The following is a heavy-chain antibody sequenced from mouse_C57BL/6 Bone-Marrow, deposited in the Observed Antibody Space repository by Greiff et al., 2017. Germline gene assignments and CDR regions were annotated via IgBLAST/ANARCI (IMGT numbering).Heavy chain of an antibody. CDR2: IDPSDSYT. J-gene: IGHJ3*01. CDR1: GYTFTSSW. CDR3: ARLAIYYGNYAWFAY. Sequence: QVQLQQPGAELVMPGASVKLSCKASGYTFTSSWMHWVKQRPGQCLEWIGEIDPSDSYTNYNQKFKGNSPLTVYKSSSTAYMQLSSLTSEDSAGYYCARLAIYYGNYAWFAYWGQGTLVTVSA. D-gene: IGHD2-1*01. V-gene: IGHV1-69*01.